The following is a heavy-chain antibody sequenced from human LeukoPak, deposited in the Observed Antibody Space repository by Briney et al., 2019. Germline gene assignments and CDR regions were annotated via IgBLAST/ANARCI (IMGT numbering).Heavy chain of an antibody. V-gene: IGHV1-3*01. CDR1: RYTFAKYA. Sequence: VASVKVSCKASRYTFAKYAIHWVRQAPGQRLEWMGWINAGDGSTRYSQKFHGGVTITRDTSASTAYMELSSLRSEDTAVYYCARSILVVPVASHLNYGVDVWGQGTTVTVSS. CDR2: INAGDGST. D-gene: IGHD2-2*01. CDR3: ARSILVVPVASHLNYGVDV. J-gene: IGHJ6*02.